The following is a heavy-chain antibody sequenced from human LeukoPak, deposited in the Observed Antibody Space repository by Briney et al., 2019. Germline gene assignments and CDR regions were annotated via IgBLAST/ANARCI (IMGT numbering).Heavy chain of an antibody. CDR3: ASGYRSGYHY. D-gene: IGHD5-18*01. V-gene: IGHV3-11*01. J-gene: IGHJ4*02. CDR2: IDGRVDTV. Sequence: PGGSLRLSCVASGFTFSDFFLSWIRQAPGKGLEWISYIDGRVDTVYYADSVKGRFTISRDNTKLSLYLQMTSLRVEDTAVYYCASGYRSGYHYWGQGTLVAASS. CDR1: GFTFSDFF.